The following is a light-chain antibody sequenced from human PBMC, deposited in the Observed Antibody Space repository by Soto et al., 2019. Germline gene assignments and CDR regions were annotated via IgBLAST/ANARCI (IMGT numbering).Light chain of an antibody. CDR3: LQDYNYPRT. CDR1: QDIRND. Sequence: AIQMIQSPSSLSASVGDRVNITCRASQDIRNDLGWYQQKPGKAPKLLIYAAFSLQSGVPSRFSGSGSGTDFTLTISSLQPEDFATYYCLQDYNYPRTFGQGTKVDIK. J-gene: IGKJ1*01. CDR2: AAF. V-gene: IGKV1-6*01.